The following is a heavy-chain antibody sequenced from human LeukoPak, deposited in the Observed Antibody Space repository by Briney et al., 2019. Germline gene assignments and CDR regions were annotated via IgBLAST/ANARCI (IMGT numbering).Heavy chain of an antibody. Sequence: GGSLRLSCVVSGFIFSNYWIAWVHQAPGNGLEWVANIKEDGSDKNYVESMKGRYTISRDNAQNSLYLQMNRLGVEDTAVYYCARDAGYGYDRFDYWGQGTQVTVSS. CDR2: IKEDGSDK. J-gene: IGHJ4*02. D-gene: IGHD5-18*01. CDR1: GFIFSNYW. CDR3: ARDAGYGYDRFDY. V-gene: IGHV3-7*01.